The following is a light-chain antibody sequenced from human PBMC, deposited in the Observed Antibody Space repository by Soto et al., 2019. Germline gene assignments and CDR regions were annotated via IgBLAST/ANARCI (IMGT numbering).Light chain of an antibody. J-gene: IGKJ1*01. CDR2: DAS. Sequence: IQMYHSPSTLSASKGDGVTITCRASQSISGWLAWYQQKPGKPPKLLIYDASSLEGGVPSRFSGSGSGTEFTLTISSLQPDDFATYYCQQYNSYSFGQGSIV. CDR3: QQYNSYS. V-gene: IGKV1-5*01. CDR1: QSISGW.